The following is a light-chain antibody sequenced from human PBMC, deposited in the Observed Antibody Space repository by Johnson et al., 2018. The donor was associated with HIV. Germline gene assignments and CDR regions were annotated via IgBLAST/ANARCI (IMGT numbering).Light chain of an antibody. CDR3: GTWDSSLGYV. Sequence: QSVLTQPPSVSAAPGQKVTISCSGSSSNIGNNYVSWYQQLPGTAPKLLIYENNKRPSGIPDRFSGSKSGTSATLGITGLQTVDEADYYCGTWDSSLGYVFGTGTKVTVL. V-gene: IGLV1-51*02. CDR1: SSNIGNNY. CDR2: ENN. J-gene: IGLJ1*01.